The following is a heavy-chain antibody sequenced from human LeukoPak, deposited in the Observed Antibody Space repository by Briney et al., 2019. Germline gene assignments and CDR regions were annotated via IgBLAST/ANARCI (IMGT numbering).Heavy chain of an antibody. CDR2: IDTVGNT. V-gene: IGHV3-13*01. CDR3: IRIRTGEYQYGKDV. CDR1: GFTFSSYD. Sequence: PGGSLRLSCAAYGFTFSSYDMPWVRQATGKGLGWASAIDTVGNTYYDGSVKGRFTISRENAKSSLYLQMNSLGEGETAVYYCIRIRTGEYQYGKDVWGQGATVTVSS. D-gene: IGHD7-27*01. J-gene: IGHJ6*02.